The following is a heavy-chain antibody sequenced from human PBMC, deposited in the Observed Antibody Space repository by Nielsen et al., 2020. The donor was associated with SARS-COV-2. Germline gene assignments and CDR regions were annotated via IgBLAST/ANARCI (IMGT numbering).Heavy chain of an antibody. CDR2: IRSKANNYAT. D-gene: IGHD2-2*01. V-gene: IGHV3-73*01. CDR3: TRQETLVPAAIYYYGMDV. Sequence: GESLKISCAASGFTFSGSAMHWVRQASGKGLEWVGRIRSKANNYATAYAASVKGRFTISRDDSKNTAYLQMNSLKTEDTAVYYCTRQETLVPAAIYYYGMDVWGQGTTVTVSS. CDR1: GFTFSGSA. J-gene: IGHJ6*02.